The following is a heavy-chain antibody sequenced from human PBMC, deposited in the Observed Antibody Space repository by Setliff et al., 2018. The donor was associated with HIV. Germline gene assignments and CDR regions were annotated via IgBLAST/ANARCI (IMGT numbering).Heavy chain of an antibody. J-gene: IGHJ6*03. V-gene: IGHV1-2*02. D-gene: IGHD1-1*01. Sequence: ASVKVSCKASGYIITGYLIHWVRQAPGQGLEWMGWINPNSGGTKYAQKFQGRVTMTRDTSISAAYMDLSSLTNDDMAVYYCGRGYTNVEMSTTYYYYLDVWGIGTAVTVSS. CDR3: GRGYTNVEMSTTYYYYLDV. CDR2: INPNSGGT. CDR1: GYIITGYL.